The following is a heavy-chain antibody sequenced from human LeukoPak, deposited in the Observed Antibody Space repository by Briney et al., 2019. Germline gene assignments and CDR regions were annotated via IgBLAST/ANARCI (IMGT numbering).Heavy chain of an antibody. J-gene: IGHJ4*02. CDR1: GASVSGSNYY. Sequence: ASETLSLTCAVSGASVSGSNYYWGWIRQPPGKGLEWIGNIYSSGSTYYNASLQSRVTISIDTSKDQFSLRLNSVTAADTAMYYCAKSGGYGLIDYWGQGTRVTVSS. V-gene: IGHV4-39*01. CDR2: IYSSGST. CDR3: AKSGGYGLIDY. D-gene: IGHD1-26*01.